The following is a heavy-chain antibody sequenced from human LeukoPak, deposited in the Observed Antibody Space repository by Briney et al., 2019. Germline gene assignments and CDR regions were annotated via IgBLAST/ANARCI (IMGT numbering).Heavy chain of an antibody. J-gene: IGHJ3*02. D-gene: IGHD3-22*01. V-gene: IGHV4-59*08. Sequence: SETLSLTCTVSGGSMSGYHWSWIRQPPGKGLEWIGYISYSGSTNYSPSLKSRVTISEDMSKNQFSLKLSSVTAADTAVYYCARPSSGSGYYYDAFDIWGQGTMVTVSS. CDR2: ISYSGST. CDR3: ARPSSGSGYYYDAFDI. CDR1: GGSMSGYH.